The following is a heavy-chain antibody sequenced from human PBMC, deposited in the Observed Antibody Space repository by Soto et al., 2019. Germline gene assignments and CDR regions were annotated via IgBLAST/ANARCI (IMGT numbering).Heavy chain of an antibody. V-gene: IGHV1-8*01. CDR3: AKTYCNSATCYSGIFDS. Sequence: ASVKVSCKASGYSFANYGINWVRQATGQGLEWMGWMNPDSGNTGYAQKFQGRVTMTRDTSSSTAYMELSSLRSDDTAVYFCAKTYCNSATCYSGIFDSWGQGTLVTVSS. D-gene: IGHD2-2*02. CDR2: MNPDSGNT. J-gene: IGHJ4*02. CDR1: GYSFANYG.